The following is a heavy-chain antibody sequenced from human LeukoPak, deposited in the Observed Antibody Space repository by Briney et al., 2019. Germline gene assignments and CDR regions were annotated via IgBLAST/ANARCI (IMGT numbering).Heavy chain of an antibody. Sequence: GGSLRLSCAASGFTFSSYGMHWVRQAPGKGLEWVADIWYDGSNKYYADSVKGRFTISRDNSKNTLYLQMNNLRAEDTAVYYCAKRGIVEPYWGQGTLVTVSS. J-gene: IGHJ4*02. CDR2: IWYDGSNK. CDR3: AKRGIVEPY. D-gene: IGHD1-26*01. V-gene: IGHV3-33*06. CDR1: GFTFSSYG.